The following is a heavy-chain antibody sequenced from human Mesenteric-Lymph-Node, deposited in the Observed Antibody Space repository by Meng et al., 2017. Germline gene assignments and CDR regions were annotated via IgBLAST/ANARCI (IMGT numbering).Heavy chain of an antibody. J-gene: IGHJ1*01. CDR1: GFAFSSYE. D-gene: IGHD3-22*01. CDR3: TRDQVFGCYYDDEHFQH. CDR2: ISSGGNSI. V-gene: IGHV3-48*03. Sequence: GGSLRLSCAASGFAFSSYEMNWVRQAPGKGLEWVSYISSGGNSIYYADSVKGRFIISRDNTKNSLYLQINSLRPEDTAVYYCTRDQVFGCYYDDEHFQHWGQGTLVTVSS.